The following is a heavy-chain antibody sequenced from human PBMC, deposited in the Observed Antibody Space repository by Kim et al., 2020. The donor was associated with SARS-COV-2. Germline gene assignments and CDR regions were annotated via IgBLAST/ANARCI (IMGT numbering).Heavy chain of an antibody. V-gene: IGHV3-30*18. D-gene: IGHD3-10*01. Sequence: GGSLRLSCAASGFTFSSYGMHWVRQAPGKGLEWVAVISYDGSNKYYADSVKGRFTISRDNSKNTLYLQMNSLRAEDTAVYYCAKDESITMVRGPDSWGQGTLVTVSS. CDR3: AKDESITMVRGPDS. CDR1: GFTFSSYG. J-gene: IGHJ4*02. CDR2: ISYDGSNK.